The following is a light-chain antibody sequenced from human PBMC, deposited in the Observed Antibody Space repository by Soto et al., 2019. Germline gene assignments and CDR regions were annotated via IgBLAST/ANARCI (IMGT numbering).Light chain of an antibody. CDR3: AAWDDSLSGRGV. Sequence: QSVLTQPPSASGTPGQRVTISCSGSSSNIGNNYVYWYQMVPGTAPKLLIYRNNQRPSGVPDRFSGSRSGTSASLAISGLRSEDEADYYCAAWDDSLSGRGVFGGGTKPTVL. CDR2: RNN. V-gene: IGLV1-47*01. J-gene: IGLJ2*01. CDR1: SSNIGNNY.